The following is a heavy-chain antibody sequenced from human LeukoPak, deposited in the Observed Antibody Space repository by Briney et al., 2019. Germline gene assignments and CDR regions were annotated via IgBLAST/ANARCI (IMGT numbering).Heavy chain of an antibody. CDR2: TGVSGGST. J-gene: IGHJ4*02. CDR1: GFTFSSYG. CDR3: AKDGLSSSSWVYYFDY. D-gene: IGHD6-6*01. V-gene: IGHV3-23*01. Sequence: QTGGSLRLSCAASGFTFSSYGMSWVRQAPGKGLEWVSATGVSGGSTYYADSVKGRYTISRDNSKNTLYLQMNSLIAEDTAVYYCAKDGLSSSSWVYYFDYWGQGTLVTVSS.